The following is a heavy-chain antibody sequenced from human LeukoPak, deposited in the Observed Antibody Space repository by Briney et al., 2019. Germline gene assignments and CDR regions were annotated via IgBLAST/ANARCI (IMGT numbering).Heavy chain of an antibody. D-gene: IGHD3-10*01. Sequence: SETLSLTCAVYGGSFSGYYWSWIRQPPGKGLEWIGYIYYSGSTNYNPSLKSRVTISVDTSKNQFSLKLSSVTAADTAVYYCASSTMVRGVYNWFDPWGQGTLVTVSS. CDR3: ASSTMVRGVYNWFDP. CDR1: GGSFSGYY. V-gene: IGHV4-59*01. J-gene: IGHJ5*02. CDR2: IYYSGST.